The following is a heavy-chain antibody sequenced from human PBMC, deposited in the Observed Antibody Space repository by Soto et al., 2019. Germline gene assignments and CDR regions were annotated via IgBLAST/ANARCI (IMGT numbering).Heavy chain of an antibody. D-gene: IGHD3-10*01. CDR2: ISYDGSNK. CDR3: AKGRLSPGGVLLWFGEFDY. Sequence: QVQLVESGGGVVQPGRSLRLSCAASGFTFSSYGMHWVRQAPGKGLEWVAVISYDGSNKYYADSVKGRFTISRDNSKNTLYLQMNSLRAEDTAVYYCAKGRLSPGGVLLWFGEFDYWGQGTLVTVSS. J-gene: IGHJ4*02. V-gene: IGHV3-30*18. CDR1: GFTFSSYG.